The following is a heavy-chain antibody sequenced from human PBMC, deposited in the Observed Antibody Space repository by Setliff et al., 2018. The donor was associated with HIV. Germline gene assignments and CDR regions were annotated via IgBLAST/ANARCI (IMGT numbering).Heavy chain of an antibody. D-gene: IGHD6-19*01. CDR1: GGSLNDYY. Sequence: PSETLSLTCAVYGGSLNDYYWSWIRLPPGKGLEWIGEINHSGTTYYNPSLKSRVTISIDTSKNPLSLKLTSVTAADTALYYCARRAVPSLGGWYKEDWFDPWGQGILVTVSS. CDR2: INHSGTT. J-gene: IGHJ5*02. V-gene: IGHV4-34*01. CDR3: ARRAVPSLGGWYKEDWFDP.